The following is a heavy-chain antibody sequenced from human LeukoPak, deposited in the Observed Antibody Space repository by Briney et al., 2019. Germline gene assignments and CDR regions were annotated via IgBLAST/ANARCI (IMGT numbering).Heavy chain of an antibody. CDR2: INPNSGGT. J-gene: IGHJ4*02. Sequence: ASVKVSCKASGYTFTGYYLYWVRQAPGQGLEWMGWINPNSGGTNFAQKFQGRVTMTRDTSISTVYMELSRLRSDDTAVYYCTRDPLYNSGWYVVPDYWGQGTLVTVSS. CDR3: TRDPLYNSGWYVVPDY. D-gene: IGHD6-13*01. V-gene: IGHV1-2*02. CDR1: GYTFTGYY.